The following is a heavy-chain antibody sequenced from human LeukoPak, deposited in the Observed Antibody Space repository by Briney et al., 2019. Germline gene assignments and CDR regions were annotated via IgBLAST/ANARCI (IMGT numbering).Heavy chain of an antibody. Sequence: PSETLSLTCTVYGGSISGCSYYWGWIRQPPGKGLEWIGSIYYSGSTYYNPSLQRRVTISVDTSKNQFSLKLSSVTAADTAVYYCAATFSSSWFGYYFDYWGQGTLVTVCS. CDR2: IYYSGST. CDR1: GGSISGCSYY. J-gene: IGHJ4*02. V-gene: IGHV4-39*01. D-gene: IGHD6-13*01. CDR3: AATFSSSWFGYYFDY.